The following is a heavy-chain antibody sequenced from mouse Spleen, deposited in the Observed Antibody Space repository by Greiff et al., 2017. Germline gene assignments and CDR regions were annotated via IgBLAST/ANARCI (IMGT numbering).Heavy chain of an antibody. V-gene: IGHV1-14*01. CDR3: ARWENYYGYDSYAMDY. CDR1: GYTFTSYV. J-gene: IGHJ4*01. Sequence: EVQLQQSGPELVKPGASVKMSCKASGYTFTSYVMHWVKQKPGQGLEWIGYINPYNDGTKYNEKFKGKATLTSDKSSSTAYMELSSLTSEDSAVYYCARWENYYGYDSYAMDYWGQGTSVTVSS. D-gene: IGHD2-2*01. CDR2: INPYNDGT.